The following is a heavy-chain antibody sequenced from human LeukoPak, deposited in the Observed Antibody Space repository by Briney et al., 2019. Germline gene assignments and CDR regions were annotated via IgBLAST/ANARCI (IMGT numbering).Heavy chain of an antibody. CDR3: ARGLGTTVTNEYYYDSSGYYDGGLDY. D-gene: IGHD3-22*01. V-gene: IGHV3-30*03. Sequence: PGGSLRLSCAASGFTFSTYGMHWVRQAPGKGLEWVASISYDGSYKNYADSVKGRFTISRDNSKNTLDLQMNSLRAEDTAVYYCARGLGTTVTNEYYYDSSGYYDGGLDYWGQGTLVTVSS. CDR1: GFTFSTYG. J-gene: IGHJ4*02. CDR2: ISYDGSYK.